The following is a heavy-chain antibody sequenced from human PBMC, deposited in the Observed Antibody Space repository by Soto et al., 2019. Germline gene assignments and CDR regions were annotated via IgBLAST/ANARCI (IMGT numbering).Heavy chain of an antibody. Sequence: SETLSLTCAVYGGSFSGYYWSWIRQPPGKGLEWIGEINHSGSTNYNPSLRSRVTISVDTSKNQFSLKLSSVTAADTAVYYCARVGGYSSSHASDYYYYYGMDVWGQGTTVTVAS. CDR2: INHSGST. CDR1: GGSFSGYY. CDR3: ARVGGYSSSHASDYYYYYGMDV. J-gene: IGHJ6*02. V-gene: IGHV4-34*01. D-gene: IGHD6-6*01.